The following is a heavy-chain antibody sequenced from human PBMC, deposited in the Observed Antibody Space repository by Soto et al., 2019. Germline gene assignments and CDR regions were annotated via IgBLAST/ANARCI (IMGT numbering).Heavy chain of an antibody. CDR1: GGSISSSSYY. CDR2: IYYSGTT. J-gene: IGHJ5*02. CDR3: ARRDQNWFDP. Sequence: KTSETLSLTCTVSGGSISSSSYYWGWIRQPPGKGLEWIGSIYYSGTTYYNPSLKSRVTISVDTSKNQFSLELSSVTAADTAVYYCARRDQNWFDPWGQGTLVTVSS. V-gene: IGHV4-39*01.